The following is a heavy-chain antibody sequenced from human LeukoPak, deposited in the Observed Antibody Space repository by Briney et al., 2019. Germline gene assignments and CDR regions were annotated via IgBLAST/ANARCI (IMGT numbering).Heavy chain of an antibody. V-gene: IGHV4-39*01. CDR1: GGSVSSGSYY. Sequence: SETLSLTCTVSGGSVSSGSYYWGWIRQPPGEGLQWLGSIYYSGSPHDNPSLKSRVTISVDTSKNQFSLKLSSVTAADTAVYYCARLLHDSRGYYYFDYWGPGTLVTVSS. D-gene: IGHD3-22*01. CDR2: IYYSGSP. J-gene: IGHJ4*02. CDR3: ARLLHDSRGYYYFDY.